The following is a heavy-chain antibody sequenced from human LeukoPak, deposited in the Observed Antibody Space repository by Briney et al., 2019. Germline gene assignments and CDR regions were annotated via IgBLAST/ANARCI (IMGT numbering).Heavy chain of an antibody. Sequence: GGSLRLSCAASGFTFSSYWMSWVRQAPGKGLEWVANINRDGSEKYYVDSVEGRFNISRDNSKNTLYLQMNSLRAEDTAVYYCAKADGGGIQLSLDYWGQGTLVTVSS. D-gene: IGHD5-18*01. J-gene: IGHJ4*02. V-gene: IGHV3-7*03. CDR2: INRDGSEK. CDR1: GFTFSSYW. CDR3: AKADGGGIQLSLDY.